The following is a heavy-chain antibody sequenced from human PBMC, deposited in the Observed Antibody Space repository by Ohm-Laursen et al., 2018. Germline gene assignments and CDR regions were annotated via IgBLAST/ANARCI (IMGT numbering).Heavy chain of an antibody. CDR2: IYSGGST. V-gene: IGHV3-53*01. CDR3: ARGLAIDY. D-gene: IGHD6-19*01. Sequence: SLRLSCTASGFTFSDYYMSWVRQAPGKGLEWVSVIYSGGSTYYADSVKGRFTISRDNSKNTLYLQMNSLRAEDTAVYYCARGLAIDYWGQGTLVTVSS. CDR1: GFTFSDYY. J-gene: IGHJ4*02.